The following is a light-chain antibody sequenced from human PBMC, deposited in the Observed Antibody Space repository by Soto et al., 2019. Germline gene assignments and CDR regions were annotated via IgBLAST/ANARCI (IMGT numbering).Light chain of an antibody. CDR1: KSVSSSY. J-gene: IGKJ1*01. V-gene: IGKV3-20*01. CDR2: GAS. Sequence: EIVLTQSPGPQSLSPGERATLSCRSSKSVSSSYLAWYQQKPGQAPRLLIYGASSRATGIPDRFSGSESGTDFTLTISRLEPEDLAVYYCQQYGSSPWTFGQGTKVEIK. CDR3: QQYGSSPWT.